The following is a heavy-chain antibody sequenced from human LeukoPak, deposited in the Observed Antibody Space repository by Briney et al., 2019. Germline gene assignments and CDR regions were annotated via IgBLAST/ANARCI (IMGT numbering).Heavy chain of an antibody. CDR2: INHSGST. V-gene: IGHV4-34*01. D-gene: IGHD3-22*01. CDR1: GGSFCAYY. CDR3: ARATSITVIVVAKYYFDY. Sequence: SETLSLTCAVYGGSFCAYYWSWIRQPPGEGLEWIGEINHSGSTNYNPSLKSRVTISVDTSKNQFSLKQSSVTAADTAVYYGARATSITVIVVAKYYFDYWGQGALVTVSS. J-gene: IGHJ4*02.